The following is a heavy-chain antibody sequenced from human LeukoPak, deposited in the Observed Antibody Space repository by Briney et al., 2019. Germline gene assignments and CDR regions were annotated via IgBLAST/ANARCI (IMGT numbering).Heavy chain of an antibody. CDR2: IYTSGST. J-gene: IGHJ3*02. D-gene: IGHD2-15*01. V-gene: IGHV4-4*07. Sequence: SETLSLTCTVSGGSISSYYWSWIRQPAGKGLEWIGRIYTSGSTNYNPSLKSRVTMSVDTSKNQFFLKLSSVTAADTAVYYCARAGLGYCSGGSCSSAPLDAFDIWGQGTMVTVSS. CDR3: ARAGLGYCSGGSCSSAPLDAFDI. CDR1: GGSISSYY.